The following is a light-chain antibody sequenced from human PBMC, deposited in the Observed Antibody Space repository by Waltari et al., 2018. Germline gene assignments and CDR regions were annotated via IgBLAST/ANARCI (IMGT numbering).Light chain of an antibody. CDR2: LGS. Sequence: DIVMTQSPLSLPVTPGEPAAIACRSSQSLLHSNGYNYLDWYLQKPGQSPQLLIYLGSNRASGVPDRFSGSGSGTGFTLKISRVEAEDVGVYYCMQALQTSITFGQGTRLEIK. V-gene: IGKV2-28*01. CDR1: QSLLHSNGYNY. CDR3: MQALQTSIT. J-gene: IGKJ5*01.